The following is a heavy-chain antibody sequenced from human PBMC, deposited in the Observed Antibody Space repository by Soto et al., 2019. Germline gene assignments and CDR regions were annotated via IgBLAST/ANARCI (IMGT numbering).Heavy chain of an antibody. CDR2: INHSGST. J-gene: IGHJ6*02. D-gene: IGHD6-6*01. CDR1: GGSVSSGNYY. Sequence: SETLSLTCTVSGGSVSSGNYYWSWIRQPPGKGLEWIGEINHSGSTNYNPSLKSRVTISVDTSKNQFSLKLSSVTAADTAVYYCARISAGFKVEAARPTYYYYGMDVWGQGTTVTVSS. CDR3: ARISAGFKVEAARPTYYYYGMDV. V-gene: IGHV4-39*07.